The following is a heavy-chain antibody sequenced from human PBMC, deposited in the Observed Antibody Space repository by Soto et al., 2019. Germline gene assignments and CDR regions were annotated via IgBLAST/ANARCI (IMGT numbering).Heavy chain of an antibody. J-gene: IGHJ5*02. CDR3: ARGHSYYDILTGYSGVRWFDP. Sequence: SVQVSCKASGGTFSSYAISWVRQAPRQGLEWMGGIIPIFGTANYAQKFQGRVTITADESTSTAYMELSSLRSEDTAVYYCARGHSYYDILTGYSGVRWFDPWGQGTLVTVSS. V-gene: IGHV1-69*13. D-gene: IGHD3-9*01. CDR1: GGTFSSYA. CDR2: IIPIFGTA.